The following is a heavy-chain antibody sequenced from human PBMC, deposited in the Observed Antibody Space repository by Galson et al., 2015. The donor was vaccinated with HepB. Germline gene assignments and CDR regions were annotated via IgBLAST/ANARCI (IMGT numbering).Heavy chain of an antibody. CDR1: GGTFSNYI. Sequence: SVKVSCKASGGTFSNYIISWVRQAPGQGLEWMGKIIPLFGVSNYAQDFQDRVTITADKSTNITDMEMHSLTSGDTAVYFCVISYFDTSGYLDFWGQGTLVTVSS. D-gene: IGHD3-22*01. J-gene: IGHJ4*02. CDR2: IIPLFGVS. V-gene: IGHV1-69*02. CDR3: VISYFDTSGYLDF.